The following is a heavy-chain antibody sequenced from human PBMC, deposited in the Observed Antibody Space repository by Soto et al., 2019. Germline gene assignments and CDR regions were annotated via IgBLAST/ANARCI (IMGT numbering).Heavy chain of an antibody. CDR2: MNPNSANT. J-gene: IGHJ4*02. CDR3: AIGLSGSGSYYFDY. Sequence: QVQLVQSGAEVKKSGASVKVSCKASGYTVRSYDINWLRQAPGKGLEWKGWMNPNSANTSYAQKFQGRVTMTRHTSITSGYMELSSLRSDDTAVYYCAIGLSGSGSYYFDYWGQGTLVTVSS. CDR1: GYTVRSYD. D-gene: IGHD3-10*01. V-gene: IGHV1-8*01.